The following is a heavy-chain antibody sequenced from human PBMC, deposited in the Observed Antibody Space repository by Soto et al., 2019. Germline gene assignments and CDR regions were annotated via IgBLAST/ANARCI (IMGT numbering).Heavy chain of an antibody. Sequence: QVQLQQWGAGLLKPSETLSLNCAVYGGSFYWTWIRQPPGKGLEWIGEISHSGSTNYNPSLKSRVSISIARSKSQVSLTVYSVTAADTAVYYCARGGGDYDYAVDVWGQGTTVTVSS. J-gene: IGHJ6*02. CDR3: ARGGGDYDYAVDV. CDR2: ISHSGST. D-gene: IGHD4-17*01. V-gene: IGHV4-34*01. CDR1: GGSFY.